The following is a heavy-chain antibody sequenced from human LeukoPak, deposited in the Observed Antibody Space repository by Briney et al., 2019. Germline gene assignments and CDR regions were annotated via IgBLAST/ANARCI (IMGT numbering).Heavy chain of an antibody. D-gene: IGHD2-15*01. CDR1: GYTFTRYY. V-gene: IGHV1-2*06. J-gene: IGHJ4*02. Sequence: ASVKVSCKASGYTFTRYYMHWLRQAPGQGLEWMGRINPNSGGTNYAQKFQGRVTMTRDTSISTAYMELSRLRSDDTAVYYCAREENCSGGSCYYYWGQGTLVTVSS. CDR2: INPNSGGT. CDR3: AREENCSGGSCYYY.